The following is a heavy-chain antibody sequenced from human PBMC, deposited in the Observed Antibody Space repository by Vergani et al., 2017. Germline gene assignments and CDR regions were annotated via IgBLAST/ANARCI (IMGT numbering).Heavy chain of an antibody. D-gene: IGHD1-26*01. V-gene: IGHV4-39*07. CDR1: GGSISSSSYY. Sequence: QLQLQESGPGLVKPSETLSLTCTVSGGSISSSSYYWGWLRQPPGKGLEWIGRIYYRGSTYYNPSLKLRVPISVDKSKNQFSLKLRSVTAAGTALYCCAREKGVGARWYFDLWGRGTLVTVSS. CDR3: AREKGVGARWYFDL. CDR2: IYYRGST. J-gene: IGHJ2*01.